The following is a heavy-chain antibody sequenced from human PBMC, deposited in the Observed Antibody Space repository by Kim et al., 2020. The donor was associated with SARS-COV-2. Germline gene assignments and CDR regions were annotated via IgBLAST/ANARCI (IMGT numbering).Heavy chain of an antibody. V-gene: IGHV3-30*02. J-gene: IGHJ4*02. Sequence: SVKGRFTISRDHSKNTLYLQMNSLRAEDTAVYYCAKTPARYSYGYYYFDYWGQGTLVTVSS. D-gene: IGHD5-18*01. CDR3: AKTPARYSYGYYYFDY.